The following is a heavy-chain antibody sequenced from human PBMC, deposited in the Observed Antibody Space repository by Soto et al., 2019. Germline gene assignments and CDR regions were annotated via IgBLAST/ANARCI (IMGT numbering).Heavy chain of an antibody. CDR2: VYYSGTT. V-gene: IGHV4-39*01. CDR1: GGSVSNRSYY. Sequence: SETLSLTCTISGGSVSNRSYYWGWVRQPPGKGLEWIGGVYYSGTTYYNPSLRSRVAISVDTSSDRFSLRVNSVTAADTAVYYCASLHVSDNWFDPWGQGNLVTVSS. CDR3: ASLHVSDNWFDP. J-gene: IGHJ5*02.